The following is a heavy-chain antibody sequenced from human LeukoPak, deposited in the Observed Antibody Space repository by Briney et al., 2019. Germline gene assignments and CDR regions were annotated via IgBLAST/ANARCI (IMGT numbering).Heavy chain of an antibody. CDR2: RYHSGST. CDR1: GGSISSDNW. Sequence: SDTLSLTCSVSGGSISSDNWWGWVRQPPGKGLEWIGERYHSGSTVYNPSLKSRVTISVDKSKNQVALRLGSVTAADTAVYYCTRDYDSSGYYFLMWGRGTLVTVSS. D-gene: IGHD3-22*01. V-gene: IGHV4-4*02. J-gene: IGHJ4*02. CDR3: TRDYDSSGYYFLM.